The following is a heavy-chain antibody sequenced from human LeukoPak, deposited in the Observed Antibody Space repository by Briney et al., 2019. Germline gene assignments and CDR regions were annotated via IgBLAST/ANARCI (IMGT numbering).Heavy chain of an antibody. J-gene: IGHJ4*02. CDR1: GYTFTTFD. CDR3: ARGTNYDF. D-gene: IGHD1-26*01. V-gene: IGHV1-18*01. CDR2: ISTYNGKT. Sequence: ASVKVSCKASGYTFTTFDISWVRQAPGQGLEWMGWISTYNGKTDCAQKVQGRVTVTTDTSTSTAYMELRSLRSDDTAVYYCARGTNYDFWGQGTLVTVSS.